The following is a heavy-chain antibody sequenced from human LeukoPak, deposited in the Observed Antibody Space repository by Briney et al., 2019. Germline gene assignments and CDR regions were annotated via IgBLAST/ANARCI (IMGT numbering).Heavy chain of an antibody. CDR1: GGSISSSSYY. CDR2: IYYSGST. D-gene: IGHD3-3*01. Sequence: PSETLSLTCTVSGGSISSSSYYWGWIRQPPGKGLEWIGSIYYSGSTYYNPPLKSRVTISVDTSKNQFSLKLSSVTAADTAVYYCARQGITIFGPFDPWGQGTLVTVSS. CDR3: ARQGITIFGPFDP. V-gene: IGHV4-39*01. J-gene: IGHJ5*02.